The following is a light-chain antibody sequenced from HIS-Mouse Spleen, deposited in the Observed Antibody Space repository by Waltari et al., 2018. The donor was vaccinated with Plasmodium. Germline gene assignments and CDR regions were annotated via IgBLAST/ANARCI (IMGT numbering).Light chain of an antibody. CDR2: EDS. V-gene: IGLV3-10*01. Sequence: SYELTQPPSVSVSPGQTARITCSGDALPTKSAYWYQQKSGQAPVLVLYEDSKRPSGIPERFSGSSSGTMATLTISGAQVEDEADYYCYSTDSSGNHRVFGGGTKLTVL. CDR1: ALPTKS. J-gene: IGLJ3*02. CDR3: YSTDSSGNHRV.